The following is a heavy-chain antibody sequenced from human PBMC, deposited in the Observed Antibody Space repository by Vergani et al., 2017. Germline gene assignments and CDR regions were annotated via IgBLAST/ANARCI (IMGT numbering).Heavy chain of an antibody. D-gene: IGHD1-26*01. CDR1: GGTFSSYA. Sequence: QVPLVQSGAEVKKPGSSVKVSCKASGGTFSSYAISWVRQAPGQGLEWMGGIIPIFGTANYAQKFQGRGTITADKSTSTGYMELSSLRSEDTAVYYCARASVGATVWEDAFDIGGQGTMVTVSS. V-gene: IGHV1-69*06. CDR3: ARASVGATVWEDAFDI. CDR2: IIPIFGTA. J-gene: IGHJ3*02.